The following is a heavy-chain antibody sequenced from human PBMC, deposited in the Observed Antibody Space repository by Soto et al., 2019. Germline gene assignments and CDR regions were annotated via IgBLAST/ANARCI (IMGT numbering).Heavy chain of an antibody. D-gene: IGHD2-2*01. CDR1: GGSFSDYS. CDR3: AKGPIVVAPSGIAYYYGMDV. V-gene: IGHV4-34*01. CDR2: INHSGST. Sequence: QVQLQQWGAGLLKPSETLSLTCAIYGGSFSDYSWSWIRQPPGKGLEWIGEINHSGSTNYNPSLKGRVTISVDTSKNQFSLKLSSVTAADTAVYYCAKGPIVVAPSGIAYYYGMDVWGQGATVTVSS. J-gene: IGHJ6*02.